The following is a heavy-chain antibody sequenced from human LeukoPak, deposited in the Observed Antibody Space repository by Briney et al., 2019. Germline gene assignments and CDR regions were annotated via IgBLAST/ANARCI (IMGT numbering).Heavy chain of an antibody. V-gene: IGHV3-23*01. J-gene: IGHJ4*02. Sequence: GGSLRLSCAASGFTFSSYWMTWVRQAPGKGLEWVSAISGSGGSTYYADSVEGRFTISRDNSKNTLYLQMNSLRAEDTAVYYCARVLLRYFSLDYWGQGTLVTVSS. CDR2: ISGSGGST. CDR3: ARVLLRYFSLDY. D-gene: IGHD3-9*01. CDR1: GFTFSSYW.